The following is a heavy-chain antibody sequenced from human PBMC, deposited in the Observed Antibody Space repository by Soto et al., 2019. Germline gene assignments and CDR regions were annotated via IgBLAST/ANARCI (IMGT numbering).Heavy chain of an antibody. CDR2: TPPFSGDV. D-gene: IGHD1-26*01. J-gene: IGHJ4*02. V-gene: IGHV1-45*02. Sequence: QMQLVQSGAEVKKTGSSVTVSCKALGNTFTYRYLHWVRQAPGQALEWMGWTPPFSGDVHYAQKFKERVTITRDTSINTAYMQMSSPRSKDTAMYVCAGGGAGSGPFTWELPDHWGQGTLVTVSS. CDR3: AGGGAGSGPFTWELPDH. CDR1: GNTFTYRY.